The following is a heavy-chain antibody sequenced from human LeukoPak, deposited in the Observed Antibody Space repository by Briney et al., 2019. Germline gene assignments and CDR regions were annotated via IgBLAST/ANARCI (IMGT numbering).Heavy chain of an antibody. D-gene: IGHD2-15*01. CDR2: IYHSGST. CDR1: GYFISSDYY. V-gene: IGHV4-38-2*02. CDR3: ARRVVVAATFDY. Sequence: SETLSLTCTVSGYFISSDYYWGWIRQPPGKGLEWIGNIYHSGSTYYNPSLKSRVTISVDTSKNQFSLRLSSVTAADTAVYYCARRVVVAATFDYWGQGTLVTVSS. J-gene: IGHJ4*02.